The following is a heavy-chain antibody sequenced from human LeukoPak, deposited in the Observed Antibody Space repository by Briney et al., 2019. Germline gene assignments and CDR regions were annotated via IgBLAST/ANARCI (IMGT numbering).Heavy chain of an antibody. CDR1: GFTFSSYA. CDR3: AKDRRFPDDVLDV. D-gene: IGHD2-21*01. CDR2: VTAGADKT. J-gene: IGHJ3*01. Sequence: PGGSLRLSCAASGFTFSSYAMSWVRQAPGKGLEWVSAVTAGADKTWSADSVRGRFTISRDNSKNTLYLQMNNLRPEDTAVYYCAKDRRFPDDVLDVWDQGTLVTVSS. V-gene: IGHV3-23*01.